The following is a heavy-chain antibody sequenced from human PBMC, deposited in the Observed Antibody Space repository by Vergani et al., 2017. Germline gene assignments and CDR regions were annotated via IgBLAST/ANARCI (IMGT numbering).Heavy chain of an antibody. D-gene: IGHD5-18*01. V-gene: IGHV3-30*02. CDR3: AKGFDTTMAPLGIDV. Sequence: QVELEESGGGMVKPGGSLRLYCVASGFTFSSYGIHWVRQAPGKGLQWVAFIQFDGNNKYFADSDRGRLTLSRDNSRNTLYLQMKSLRVEDTAVYYCAKGFDTTMAPLGIDVWGQGTTVTVSS. CDR1: GFTFSSYG. J-gene: IGHJ6*02. CDR2: IQFDGNNK.